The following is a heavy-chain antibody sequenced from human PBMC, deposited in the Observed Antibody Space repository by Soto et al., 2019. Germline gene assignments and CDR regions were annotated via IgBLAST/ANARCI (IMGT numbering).Heavy chain of an antibody. D-gene: IGHD6-13*01. CDR1: GGSISSSSYY. Sequence: SETLSLTCTVSGGSISSSSYYWGWIRQPPGKGLEWIGYVYYSGNTNYNPSLKSRVTISVDTSKNQFSLKLGSVTAADTAVYYCVRASAGTHWFDPWGQGTPVTVSS. J-gene: IGHJ5*02. CDR3: VRASAGTHWFDP. V-gene: IGHV4-61*05. CDR2: VYYSGNT.